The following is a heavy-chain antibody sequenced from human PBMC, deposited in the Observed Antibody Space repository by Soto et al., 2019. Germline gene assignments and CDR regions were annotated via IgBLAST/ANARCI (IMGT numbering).Heavy chain of an antibody. Sequence: PVGSLRLSCAASGFTFSSYAMSWVRQAPGKGLEWVSGISGSGGGTYYTDSVKGRFTISRDSPKNTLYLHMNSLRAEDTAVYYCAKQSAVTTASSFDYWGQGTLVTVSS. V-gene: IGHV3-23*01. D-gene: IGHD4-17*01. CDR3: AKQSAVTTASSFDY. J-gene: IGHJ4*02. CDR2: ISGSGGGT. CDR1: GFTFSSYA.